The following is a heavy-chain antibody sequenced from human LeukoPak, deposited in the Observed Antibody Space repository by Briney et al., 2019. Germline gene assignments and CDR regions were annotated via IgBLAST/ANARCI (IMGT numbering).Heavy chain of an antibody. Sequence: ASVKVSCKASGYTFTSYYMHWVRRAPGQGLEWMGIINPSGGSTNYAQKFQGRVTMTRDTSTSTVYMELSSLRSEDTAVYYCARVSNDYVWGSYRGGYFDYWGQGTLVTVSS. CDR1: GYTFTSYY. V-gene: IGHV1-46*01. J-gene: IGHJ4*02. D-gene: IGHD3-16*02. CDR2: INPSGGST. CDR3: ARVSNDYVWGSYRGGYFDY.